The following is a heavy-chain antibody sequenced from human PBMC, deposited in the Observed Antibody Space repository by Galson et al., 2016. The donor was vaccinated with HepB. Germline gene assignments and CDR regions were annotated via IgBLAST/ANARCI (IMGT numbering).Heavy chain of an antibody. V-gene: IGHV1-8*01. CDR2: MNPNIGNT. J-gene: IGHJ6*02. CDR3: ARGIDYDYYGMDV. Sequence: SVKVSCKASGYTFTNYDINWVRQATGQGPEWMGWMNPNIGNTGYAQKFQGRVTMTSNTSIRTAYMELTSLRSDDTAVYYCARGIDYDYYGMDVWGQGTTVTVPS. CDR1: GYTFTNYD.